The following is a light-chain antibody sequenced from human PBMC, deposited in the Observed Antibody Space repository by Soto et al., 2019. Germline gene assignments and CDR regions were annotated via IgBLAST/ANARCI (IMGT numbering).Light chain of an antibody. V-gene: IGLV2-14*01. CDR2: GVS. CDR3: SSHTTTSSALQV. J-gene: IGLJ1*01. Sequence: QSALTQPASVSGSPGQSITISCTGTICDFVLYNYVSWYQQHPGKAPKLMLYGVSNRPSGVSNRFSGSKSGNTASLTISGLQAEDEADYYCSSHTTTSSALQVFGTGTKLTVL. CDR1: ICDFVLYNY.